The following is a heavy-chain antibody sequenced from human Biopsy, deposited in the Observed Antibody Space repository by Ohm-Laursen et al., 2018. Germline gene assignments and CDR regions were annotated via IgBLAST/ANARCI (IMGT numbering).Heavy chain of an antibody. Sequence: SDTLSLTCTVSSGSISSYYWSWIRQPPGKGLEWIGCISYSGNTNYNPSLKSRVTMSVDTSKNQFSLKVYSVTAADTAIYYCATTTMDTSGWYGNYFDSWGQGALVTVSS. J-gene: IGHJ4*02. V-gene: IGHV4-59*08. CDR1: SGSISSYY. CDR3: ATTTMDTSGWYGNYFDS. D-gene: IGHD6-19*01. CDR2: ISYSGNT.